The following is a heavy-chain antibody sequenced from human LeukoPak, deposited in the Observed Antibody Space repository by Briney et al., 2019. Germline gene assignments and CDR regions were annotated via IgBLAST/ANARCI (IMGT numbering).Heavy chain of an antibody. V-gene: IGHV3-21*01. CDR1: GFTLSSYS. CDR2: ISSSSSYI. CDR3: ARARFDYYGMDV. D-gene: IGHD3-10*01. Sequence: PGGSLRLSCAASGFTLSSYSMNWVRQAPGKGLEWVSSISSSSSYIYYADSVKGRFTISRDNAKNSLYLQMNSLRAEDTAVYYYARARFDYYGMDVWGKGTTVTVSS. J-gene: IGHJ6*04.